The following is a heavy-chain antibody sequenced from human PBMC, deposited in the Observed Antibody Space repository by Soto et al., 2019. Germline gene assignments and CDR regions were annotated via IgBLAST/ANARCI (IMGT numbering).Heavy chain of an antibody. D-gene: IGHD3-10*01. J-gene: IGHJ4*02. CDR2: INPSGGST. CDR1: GYTFTSYY. V-gene: IGHV1-46*01. CDR3: ARAVRGEGFDY. Sequence: QVQLVQSGAEVKKPGASVKVSCKASGYTFTSYYMHWVRQAPGQGLEWMGIINPSGGSTSYAQKFEGGVTMPRDTSTSTVYMELSSLRSEDTAVYYCARAVRGEGFDYWGQGTLVTVSS.